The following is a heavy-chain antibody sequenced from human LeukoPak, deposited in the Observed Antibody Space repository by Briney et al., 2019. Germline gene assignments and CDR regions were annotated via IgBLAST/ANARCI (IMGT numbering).Heavy chain of an antibody. CDR1: GFTFEDHV. V-gene: IGHV3-9*01. CDR2: ISWSGDRM. J-gene: IGHJ4*02. Sequence: PGGSLRLTCAVSGFTFEDHVMHWVRQAPGKGLEWVSSISWSGDRMGYADAVKGRFTISRDNAKNSLFLQMNSLRVEDTALYYCAKDLGGSATTVWGQGTLVTVSS. D-gene: IGHD2-2*01. CDR3: AKDLGGSATTV.